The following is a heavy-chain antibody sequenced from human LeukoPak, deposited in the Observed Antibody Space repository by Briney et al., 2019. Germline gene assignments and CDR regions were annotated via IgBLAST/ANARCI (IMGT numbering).Heavy chain of an antibody. V-gene: IGHV3-7*03. CDR1: GFTFSSYW. CDR3: AKDIVGAPRSFDY. D-gene: IGHD1-26*01. J-gene: IGHJ4*02. CDR2: IKQDGSEK. Sequence: GGSLRLSCAASGFTFSSYWMSWVRQAPGKGLEWVANIKQDGSEKYYVDSVKGRFTISRDNAKNSLYLQMNSLRAEDTALYYCAKDIVGAPRSFDYWGQGTLVTVSS.